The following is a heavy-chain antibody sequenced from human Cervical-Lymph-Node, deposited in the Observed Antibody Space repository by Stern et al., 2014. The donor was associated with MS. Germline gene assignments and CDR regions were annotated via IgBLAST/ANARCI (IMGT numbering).Heavy chain of an antibody. CDR3: AKRHPVGDFFDY. J-gene: IGHJ4*02. Sequence: QVQLVESGGGVVQPGRSLRLSCAASGFTFSSFGMHWVRQAPGKVLEWVALISHDESNEYYADSVKGRFTISRDNSRNTLYLQMNTVRAEDTAVYFCAKRHPVGDFFDYWGLGTLVTVSS. CDR1: GFTFSSFG. V-gene: IGHV3-30*18. CDR2: ISHDESNE. D-gene: IGHD3-16*01.